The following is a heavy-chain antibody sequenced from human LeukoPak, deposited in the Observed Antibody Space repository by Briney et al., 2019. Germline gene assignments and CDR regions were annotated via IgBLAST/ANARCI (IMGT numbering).Heavy chain of an antibody. V-gene: IGHV3-30*19. Sequence: QPGRSLRLSCAASGFTFSSYGMHWVRQAPGKGLEWVAVISYDGSNKYYADSVKGRFTISRDNSKNTLYLQMNSLRAEDTAVYYCARDSGGRVAPDTKDYFDYWGQGTLVTVSS. J-gene: IGHJ4*02. CDR1: GFTFSSYG. D-gene: IGHD3-10*01. CDR2: ISYDGSNK. CDR3: ARDSGGRVAPDTKDYFDY.